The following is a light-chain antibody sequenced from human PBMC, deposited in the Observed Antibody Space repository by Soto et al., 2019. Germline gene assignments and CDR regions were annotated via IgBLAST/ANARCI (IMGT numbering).Light chain of an antibody. J-gene: IGKJ1*01. CDR3: KKYGSSPRT. CDR1: QSLSSSY. Sequence: EIVLTQSPGTLSLSPGERAILSCRASQSLSSSYLAWYQQNPGQAPRLLIYGASNRATGIPDRFSGSGSGTEFTLSISRLEPEDFEVYYCKKYGSSPRTFGQGTKVEFK. V-gene: IGKV3-20*01. CDR2: GAS.